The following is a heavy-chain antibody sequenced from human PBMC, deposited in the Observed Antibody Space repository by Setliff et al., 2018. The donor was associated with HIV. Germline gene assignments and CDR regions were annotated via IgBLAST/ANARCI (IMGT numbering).Heavy chain of an antibody. D-gene: IGHD3-10*01. V-gene: IGHV4-38-2*01. CDR2: FSPRGRT. Sequence: PSETLSLTCAISGYSISSDYYWGWIRQPPGKGLEWIGSFSPRGRTYQNGSLKSRVTISVDRSRNQFSLKLTSVTAADTAIYYCASTTSGVSGSYPAHAFDIWGQGTMVTVSS. J-gene: IGHJ3*02. CDR3: ASTTSGVSGSYPAHAFDI. CDR1: GYSISSDYY.